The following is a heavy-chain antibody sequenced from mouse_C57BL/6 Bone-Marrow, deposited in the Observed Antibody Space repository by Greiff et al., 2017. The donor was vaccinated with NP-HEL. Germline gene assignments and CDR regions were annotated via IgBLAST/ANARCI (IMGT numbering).Heavy chain of an antibody. Sequence: VHLVESGPGLVAPSQSLSITCTVSGFSLTSYGVHWVRQPPGKGLEWLVVLWSDGSTTYNSALKSRLSLRKDTSQRPVFLKMNSLKTDDTAMYYCARHRDYYGSSYWYCEGWGTGTTVTVSS. J-gene: IGHJ1*03. V-gene: IGHV2-6-1*01. CDR3: ARHRDYYGSSYWYCEG. CDR2: LWSDGST. D-gene: IGHD1-1*01. CDR1: GFSLTSYG.